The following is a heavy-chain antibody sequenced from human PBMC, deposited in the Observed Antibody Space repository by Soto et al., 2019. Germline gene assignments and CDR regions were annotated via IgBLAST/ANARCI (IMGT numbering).Heavy chain of an antibody. J-gene: IGHJ6*01. CDR3: ARAGNSDTYYAYYWMKG. V-gene: IGHV3-48*02. CDR2: ISYNSDSI. Sequence: EGSLRLSCAASGFTFSSYSLNLVRQAPGTGLQWVSYISYNSDSIHYADSVKGRFTISRDNAKNSLYLPMNSLTDEDTAVYFFARAGNSDTYYAYYWMKGWRQGTTV. CDR1: GFTFSSYS. D-gene: IGHD1-1*01.